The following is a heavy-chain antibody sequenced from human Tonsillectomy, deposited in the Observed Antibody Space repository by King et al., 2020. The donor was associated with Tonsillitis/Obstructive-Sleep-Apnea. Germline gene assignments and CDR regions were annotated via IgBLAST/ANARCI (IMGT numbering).Heavy chain of an antibody. J-gene: IGHJ4*02. V-gene: IGHV5-10-1*03. CDR2: IDHSDSYT. CDR3: ARLPGNSKLRIWDY. Sequence: VQLVESGAEVKKPGESLRISCKGSGYSFTSYWISWVRQMPGKGLEWMGRIDHSDSYTNYSPSFQGHFTISADNSISTTYLQWNNLKASDTSMYYCARLPGNSKLRIWDYWGQGTLVTVSS. CDR1: GYSFTSYW. D-gene: IGHD1-14*01.